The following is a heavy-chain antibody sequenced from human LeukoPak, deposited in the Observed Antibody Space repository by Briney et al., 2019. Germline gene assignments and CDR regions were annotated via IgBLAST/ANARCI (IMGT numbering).Heavy chain of an antibody. J-gene: IGHJ6*03. CDR1: GFTFSDYY. V-gene: IGHV4-34*01. CDR2: INHSGST. Sequence: GSLRLSCAASGFTFSDYYMSWIRQAPGKGLEWIGEINHSGSTNYNPSLKSRVTISVDTSKNQFSLKLSSVTAADTAVYYCARGKRRGYCSGGSCYSRDYYYYYMDVWGKGTTVTVSS. D-gene: IGHD2-15*01. CDR3: ARGKRRGYCSGGSCYSRDYYYYYMDV.